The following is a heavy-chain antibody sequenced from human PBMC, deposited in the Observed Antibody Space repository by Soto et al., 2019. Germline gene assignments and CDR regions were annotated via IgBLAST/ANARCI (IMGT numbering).Heavy chain of an antibody. CDR1: GGSITSGGYS. CDR3: ARDYYGMDV. Sequence: LSLTCTVSGGSITSGGYSWTWIRQSPGKGLEWIGYTYQSGSAYYNPSLKSRVTISVDRSKNQFYLNLTSVTAADTAVYYCARDYYGMDVWGQGTTVTVSS. J-gene: IGHJ6*02. V-gene: IGHV4-30-2*06. CDR2: TYQSGSA.